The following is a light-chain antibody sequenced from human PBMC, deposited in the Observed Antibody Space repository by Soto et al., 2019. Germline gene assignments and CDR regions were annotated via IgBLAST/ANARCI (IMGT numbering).Light chain of an antibody. Sequence: QSVLSQPPSASGTPGQRVTISCSGSISNVGSNYVYWYQQLPGTAPKLLIYRDNQRPSGVPDRCSASKSGTSAYLAISGLRSEVEAVYYCAACDDTLSGDWVFGGGTKLTVL. CDR1: ISNVGSNY. CDR2: RDN. J-gene: IGLJ3*02. V-gene: IGLV1-47*01. CDR3: AACDDTLSGDWV.